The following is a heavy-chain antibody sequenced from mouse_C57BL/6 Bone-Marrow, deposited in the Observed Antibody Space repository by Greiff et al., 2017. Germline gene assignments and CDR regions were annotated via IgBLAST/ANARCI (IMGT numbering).Heavy chain of an antibody. J-gene: IGHJ4*01. Sequence: VQLQQPGAELVRPGTSVKLSCKASGYTFTSYWMHWVKQRPGQGLEWIGVIDPSDSYTNYNQKFKGKATLTVDTSSSTAYMQLSSLTSEDSAVYYCAWLLRNYAMDYWGQGTSVTVSS. V-gene: IGHV1-59*01. CDR1: GYTFTSYW. CDR3: AWLLRNYAMDY. D-gene: IGHD2-3*01. CDR2: IDPSDSYT.